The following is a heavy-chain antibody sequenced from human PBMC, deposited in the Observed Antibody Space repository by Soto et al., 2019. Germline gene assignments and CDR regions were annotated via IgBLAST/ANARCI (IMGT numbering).Heavy chain of an antibody. CDR3: ARDRYYDSGLIDY. CDR2: IYYSGST. V-gene: IGHV4-59*01. CDR1: GDSISSSY. Sequence: PSETLSLTCTVSGDSISSSYWSWIRQSPGKGLEWIGYIYYSGSTNYNASLKSRVTISVDTSKNQFSLKLSSVTAADTAVYYCARDRYYDSGLIDYWGQGTLVTVSS. J-gene: IGHJ4*02. D-gene: IGHD3-22*01.